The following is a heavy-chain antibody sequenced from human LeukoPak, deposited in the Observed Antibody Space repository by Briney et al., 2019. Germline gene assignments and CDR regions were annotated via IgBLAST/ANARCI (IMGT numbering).Heavy chain of an antibody. D-gene: IGHD1-26*01. J-gene: IGHJ4*02. CDR2: IRYDGSNK. CDR1: GFTFSSYG. CDR3: ARRRPGSGSYPSPIDY. V-gene: IGHV3-30*02. Sequence: GGSLTLSCAASGFTFSSYGMHWVPQAPGKGLEGVAFIRYDGSNKYYADSVKGRFTISRDNSKNTLYLQMNSLRAEDTAMYYCARRRPGSGSYPSPIDYWGQGTLVTVSS.